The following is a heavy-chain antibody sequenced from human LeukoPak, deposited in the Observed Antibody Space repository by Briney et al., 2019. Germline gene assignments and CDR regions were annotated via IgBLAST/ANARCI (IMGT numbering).Heavy chain of an antibody. D-gene: IGHD6-19*01. Sequence: GGSLRLSCAASGLTFSSYAMSWVCQAPGKGLEWVSAISGSGGSTYYADSVKGRFTISRDNSKNTLYLQMNSLRCDYTTVYYCGKHRISGSYFGGFDYWGQGTLVTVSS. J-gene: IGHJ4*02. CDR3: GKHRISGSYFGGFDY. V-gene: IGHV3-23*01. CDR1: GLTFSSYA. CDR2: ISGSGGST.